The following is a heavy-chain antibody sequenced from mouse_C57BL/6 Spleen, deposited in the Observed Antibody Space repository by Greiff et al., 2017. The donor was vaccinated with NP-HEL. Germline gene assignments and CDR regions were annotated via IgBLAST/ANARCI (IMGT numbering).Heavy chain of an antibody. CDR3: ARSGEYGEAWFAY. V-gene: IGHV1-42*01. Sequence: VQLQQSGPELVKPGASVKISCKASGYSFTGYYMNWVKQSPEKSLEWIGEINPSTGGTTYNQKFKAKATLTVDKSSSTAYMQLKSLTSEDSAVYYCARSGEYGEAWFAYWGQGTLVTVSA. CDR1: GYSFTGYY. D-gene: IGHD5-1*01. CDR2: INPSTGGT. J-gene: IGHJ3*01.